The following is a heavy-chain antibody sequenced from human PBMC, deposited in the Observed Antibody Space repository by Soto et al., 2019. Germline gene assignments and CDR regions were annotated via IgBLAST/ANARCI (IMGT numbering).Heavy chain of an antibody. Sequence: SETLSLTCTVSGGSISSSSYYWGWIRQPPGKGLEWIGEINHSGSTNYNPSLKSRVTISVDTSKNQFSLKLSSVTAADTAVYYCARGGRDGYNYVLSYYYGMDVWGQGTTVTVSS. D-gene: IGHD5-12*01. CDR2: INHSGST. CDR1: GGSISSSSYY. V-gene: IGHV4-39*07. J-gene: IGHJ6*02. CDR3: ARGGRDGYNYVLSYYYGMDV.